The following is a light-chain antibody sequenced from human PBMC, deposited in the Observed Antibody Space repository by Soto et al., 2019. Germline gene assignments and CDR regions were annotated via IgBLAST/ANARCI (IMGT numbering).Light chain of an antibody. V-gene: IGKV1-5*03. CDR2: KAS. CDR1: QSVSSW. J-gene: IGKJ4*01. Sequence: DIQMTQSPSTLSASVGDRVTITCRASQSVSSWLAWYQQRPGNAPNLLIYKASSLGSGVPSRFSGSGSGTEFTLTVSSLQPDDFATYYCQQYDSYPLTFGGGTKVEIK. CDR3: QQYDSYPLT.